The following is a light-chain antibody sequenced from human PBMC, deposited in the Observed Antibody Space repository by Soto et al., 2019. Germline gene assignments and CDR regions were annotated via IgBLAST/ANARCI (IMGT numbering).Light chain of an antibody. V-gene: IGLV2-8*01. Sequence: QSVLTQPPSASGSPGQSVTISCTATSSDVGGYNYVSWYQQHPGKVPKLMIYEVSKRPSGVPDRFSGSKSGNTASLTVSGLQAEDEADYYCSSYGGSNSLVFGGGTKVTVL. CDR2: EVS. CDR1: SSDVGGYNY. CDR3: SSYGGSNSLV. J-gene: IGLJ2*01.